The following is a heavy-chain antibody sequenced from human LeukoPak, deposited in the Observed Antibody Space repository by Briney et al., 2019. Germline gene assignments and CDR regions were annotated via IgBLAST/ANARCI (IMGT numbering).Heavy chain of an antibody. Sequence: GASVKVSCTPSGYTLTTYGISWVRQAPGQGLEWMGWITTYNANTRFAQKFQGRVSLTSDTSTNTAYMELGSLRSDDTAVYYCARGVPGGHYYNDYWGQGTLVTVSS. CDR2: ITTYNANT. V-gene: IGHV1-18*01. CDR1: GYTLTTYG. D-gene: IGHD3-10*01. CDR3: ARGVPGGHYYNDY. J-gene: IGHJ4*02.